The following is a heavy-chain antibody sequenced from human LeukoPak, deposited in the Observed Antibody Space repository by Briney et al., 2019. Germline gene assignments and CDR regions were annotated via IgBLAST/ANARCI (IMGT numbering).Heavy chain of an antibody. J-gene: IGHJ6*02. CDR1: GFTFSDYY. V-gene: IGHV3-11*01. D-gene: IGHD3-9*01. Sequence: GGSLRLSCAASGFTFSDYYMSWIRQAPGKGLEWVSYISSTGSTIYYSDSVKGRFTISRDNAKNTLYLQMNSLRAEDTAVYYCAKDSRDYDILTGALYGMDVWGQGTTVTVSS. CDR3: AKDSRDYDILTGALYGMDV. CDR2: ISSTGSTI.